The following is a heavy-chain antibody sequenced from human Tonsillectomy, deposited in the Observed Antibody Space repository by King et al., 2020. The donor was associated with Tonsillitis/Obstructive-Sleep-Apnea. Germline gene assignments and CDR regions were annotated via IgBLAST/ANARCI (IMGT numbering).Heavy chain of an antibody. D-gene: IGHD6-13*01. CDR2: IYSGGST. V-gene: IGHV3-53*01. CDR3: ATVGSTSFPELHH. CDR1: GFTVSSNY. J-gene: IGHJ1*01. Sequence: VQLVESGGGLIQPGGSLRLSCAASGFTVSSNYVSWVRQAPGKGLEWVSVIYSGGSTYYEDSVKGRFTISRDISKNKLYLQMNNLRAEDTAVYYCATVGSTSFPELHHWGQGTLVTVST.